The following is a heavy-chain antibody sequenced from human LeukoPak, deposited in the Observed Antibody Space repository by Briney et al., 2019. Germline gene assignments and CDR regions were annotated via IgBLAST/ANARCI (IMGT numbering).Heavy chain of an antibody. CDR3: ARELVATGLDFDY. CDR2: ISSSSSYI. Sequence: GGSLRLSCAASGFTFSSYSMNWVRQAPGKGLEWVSSISSSSSYIYYADSVKGRVTISTDNAKNSLYLQMNGLRAEDTAVYYCARELVATGLDFDYRGQGTLVTVSS. D-gene: IGHD5-12*01. V-gene: IGHV3-21*01. CDR1: GFTFSSYS. J-gene: IGHJ4*02.